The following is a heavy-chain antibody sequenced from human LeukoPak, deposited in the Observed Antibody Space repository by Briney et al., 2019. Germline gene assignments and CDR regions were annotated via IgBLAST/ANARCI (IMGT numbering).Heavy chain of an antibody. D-gene: IGHD4/OR15-4a*01. V-gene: IGHV4-39*01. Sequence: PSETLSPTCTVSGGSISSSSYYWGWIRQPPGKGLEWIGSIYYSGSTYYNPSLKSRVTISVDTSKNQFSLKLSSVTAADTAVYYCARPTSDYLSWFDPWGQGTLVTVSS. CDR2: IYYSGST. CDR1: GGSISSSSYY. CDR3: ARPTSDYLSWFDP. J-gene: IGHJ5*02.